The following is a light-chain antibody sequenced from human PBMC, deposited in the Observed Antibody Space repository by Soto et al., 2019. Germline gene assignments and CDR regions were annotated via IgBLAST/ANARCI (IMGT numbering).Light chain of an antibody. CDR1: QTITTY. V-gene: IGKV1-39*01. Sequence: DIQMTQSPSSLFASVGDSVTITCRASQTITTYLNWYRQKPGKAPKLLIYAASSLQSGVPSRFSGSGSETEFTLTICSLQPEDFATYFCQQIYSAPLTFGGGTKVDIK. CDR3: QQIYSAPLT. CDR2: AAS. J-gene: IGKJ4*01.